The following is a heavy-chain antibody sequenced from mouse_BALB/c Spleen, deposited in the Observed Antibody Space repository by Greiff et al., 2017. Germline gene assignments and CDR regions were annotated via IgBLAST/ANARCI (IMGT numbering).Heavy chain of an antibody. CDR3: ARVSLGFAY. J-gene: IGHJ3*01. Sequence: EVMLVESGGGLVKPGGSLKLSCAASGFTFSSYAMSWVRQSPEKRLEWVAEISSGGSYTYYPDTVTGRFTISRDNAKNTLYLEMSSLRSEDTAVYYCARVSLGFAYWGQGTLVTVSA. CDR1: GFTFSSYA. V-gene: IGHV5-9-4*01. CDR2: ISSGGSYT.